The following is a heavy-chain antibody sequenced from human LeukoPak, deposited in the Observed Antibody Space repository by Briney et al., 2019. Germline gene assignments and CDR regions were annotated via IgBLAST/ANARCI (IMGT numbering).Heavy chain of an antibody. Sequence: PGGSLRLSCSVSGFTFDDYAMHWVRQAPGKGLEWVSGITWESGSIGYADSVKGRFTISRDNAKNSLYLQMDSLRTEDTAFYYCTKSGTKYSYGTTGGFDYWGQGSLVTVSS. V-gene: IGHV3-9*01. CDR1: GFTFDDYA. CDR2: ITWESGSI. D-gene: IGHD5-18*01. J-gene: IGHJ4*02. CDR3: TKSGTKYSYGTTGGFDY.